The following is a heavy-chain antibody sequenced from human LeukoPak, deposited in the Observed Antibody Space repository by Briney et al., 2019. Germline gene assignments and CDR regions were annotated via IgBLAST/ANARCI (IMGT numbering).Heavy chain of an antibody. CDR1: GYTFTNYG. Sequence: GASVKVSCKASGYTFTNYGIRWVRQAPGQGLEWMGWISTYNGNTNYAQKFQGRVTMTTDTSTSTAYMELRSLRSDDTALYYCARNSSGYPHAFDYWGQGTRVTVSS. CDR2: ISTYNGNT. D-gene: IGHD3-22*01. CDR3: ARNSSGYPHAFDY. V-gene: IGHV1-18*01. J-gene: IGHJ4*02.